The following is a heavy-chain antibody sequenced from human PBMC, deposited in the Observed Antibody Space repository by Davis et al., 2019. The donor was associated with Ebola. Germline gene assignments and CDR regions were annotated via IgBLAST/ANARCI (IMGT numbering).Heavy chain of an antibody. CDR3: AGIVVVAATGSYYGMDV. D-gene: IGHD2-15*01. CDR2: IWYAGTNK. J-gene: IGHJ6*02. Sequence: GGSLRLSCAASGFTFSSYGMHWVRQAPGKGLEWVAVIWYAGTNKYYADSVKGRFTISRDDSKNTLYLQMNSLRAEDTAVYYCAGIVVVAATGSYYGMDVWGQGTTVTVSS. V-gene: IGHV3-33*01. CDR1: GFTFSSYG.